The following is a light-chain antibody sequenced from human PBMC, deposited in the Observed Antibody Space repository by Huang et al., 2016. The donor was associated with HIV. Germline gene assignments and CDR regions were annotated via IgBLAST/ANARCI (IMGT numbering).Light chain of an antibody. CDR3: MQALQSLT. CDR1: QSLLH. J-gene: IGKJ4*01. CDR2: LGS. V-gene: IGKV2-28*01. Sequence: DIVMTQSPLSLPVSPGEPASISCRSSQSLLHPQLLIYLGSTRAPGVPDRFSGSGSGTDFTLKINRVETEDIGVYYCMQALQSLTFGGGTKVEIK.